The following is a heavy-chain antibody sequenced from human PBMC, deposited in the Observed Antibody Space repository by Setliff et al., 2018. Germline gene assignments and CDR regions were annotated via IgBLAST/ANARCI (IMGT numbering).Heavy chain of an antibody. CDR2: IHTRGST. CDR3: ARDRQYCSSPTCYSSYFYYYGMDV. CDR1: GGSISSGSYY. Sequence: SETLSLTCTVSGGSISSGSYYWSWIRQPAGKGLEWIGRIHTRGSTDYNPSLKSRVTVSVDTSKNQFSLKLSSVTAADTAVYYCARDRQYCSSPTCYSSYFYYYGMDVWGQGTTVTVSS. J-gene: IGHJ6*02. D-gene: IGHD2-2*02. V-gene: IGHV4-61*02.